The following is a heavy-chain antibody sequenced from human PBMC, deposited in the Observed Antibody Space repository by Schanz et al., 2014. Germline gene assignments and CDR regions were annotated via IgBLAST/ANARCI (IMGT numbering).Heavy chain of an antibody. Sequence: QVQLQESGPGLVKPSQTLSLTCTVSGGSISSGAYYWTWIRQHPGKGLEWIGYIYHSGNTFYNPSLKVRVPISLDTSKNQFPLKVPLVTAADTALYFCASTAVSYFYGMDVWGQGTTVTVSS. D-gene: IGHD2-21*02. CDR1: GGSISSGAYY. J-gene: IGHJ6*02. CDR2: IYHSGNT. CDR3: ASTAVSYFYGMDV. V-gene: IGHV4-30-4*01.